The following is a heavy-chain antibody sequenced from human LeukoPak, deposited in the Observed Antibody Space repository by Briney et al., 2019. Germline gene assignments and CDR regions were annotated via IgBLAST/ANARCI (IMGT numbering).Heavy chain of an antibody. CDR2: INSDGSST. J-gene: IGHJ5*02. CDR1: GFTFSSYW. D-gene: IGHD2-2*01. V-gene: IGHV3-74*01. CDR3: ARGTSLYNWFDP. Sequence: GGSLRLSCAASGFTFSSYWMHWVRQAPGKGLVWVSRINSDGSSTSYADSVKGRFTISRDNAKNTLYLQMNSLRAEDTAVYYCARGTSLYNWFDPWGQGTLVTVPS.